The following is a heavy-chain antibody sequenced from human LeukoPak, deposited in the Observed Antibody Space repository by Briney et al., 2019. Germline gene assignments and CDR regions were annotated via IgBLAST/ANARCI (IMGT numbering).Heavy chain of an antibody. V-gene: IGHV4-34*01. CDR2: INHSGST. CDR1: GGSFSGYY. Sequence: SETLSLTCAVYGGSFSGYYWSWIRQPPGKGLEWIGEINHSGSTNYNPSLKSRVTISVDTSKNQFSLKLSSVTAADTAVYYCARDCGGWFDPWGQGTLVTVSS. D-gene: IGHD2-21*01. CDR3: ARDCGGWFDP. J-gene: IGHJ5*02.